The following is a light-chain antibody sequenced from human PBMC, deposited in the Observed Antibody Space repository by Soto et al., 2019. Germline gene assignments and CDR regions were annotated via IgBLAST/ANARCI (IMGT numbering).Light chain of an antibody. Sequence: IQMTQSPSTLSASVGDRVTITCRASQSISSWLAWYQQKPGKAPNLLIYDASTLESGVPSRFSGSGSGTEFTLTISSLQPGDFATYYCQPYHSYWSCGGGTKVDIK. CDR3: QPYHSYWS. V-gene: IGKV1-5*01. CDR1: QSISSW. CDR2: DAS. J-gene: IGKJ4*01.